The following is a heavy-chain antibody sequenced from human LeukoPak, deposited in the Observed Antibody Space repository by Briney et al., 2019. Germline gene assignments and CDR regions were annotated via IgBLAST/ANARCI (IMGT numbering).Heavy chain of an antibody. CDR2: INWNGGST. D-gene: IGHD1-26*01. J-gene: IGHJ4*02. Sequence: GGSLRLSCAASGFTFGDYGMSWVRQAPGKGLEGVSGINWNGGSTGYADSVKGRFTISRDNAKNSLYLQMSSLRAEDTAIYYCARDVPLMGASKTRYFDYWGQGTLVTVSS. CDR1: GFTFGDYG. CDR3: ARDVPLMGASKTRYFDY. V-gene: IGHV3-20*04.